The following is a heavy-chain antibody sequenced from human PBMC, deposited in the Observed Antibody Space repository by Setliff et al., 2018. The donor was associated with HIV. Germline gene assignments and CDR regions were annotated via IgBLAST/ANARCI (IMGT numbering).Heavy chain of an antibody. V-gene: IGHV4-59*08. CDR3: AGLRGGALRWYFDL. Sequence: SETLSLTCTVSGGSISSHYWSWIRQPPGKGLEWIGYIYYSGSTNYNPSLKSRVTISVDTSKNQFSLKLSSMPAEDTAVYYCAGLRGGALRWYFDLWGQGTTVTVSS. J-gene: IGHJ6*02. CDR1: GGSISSHY. D-gene: IGHD6-13*01. CDR2: IYYSGST.